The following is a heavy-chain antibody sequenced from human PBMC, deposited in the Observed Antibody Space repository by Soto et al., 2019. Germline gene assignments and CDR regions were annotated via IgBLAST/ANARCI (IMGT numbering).Heavy chain of an antibody. D-gene: IGHD3-3*01. V-gene: IGHV4-38-2*02. CDR1: GYSISSGYY. CDR2: IYHSGST. J-gene: IGHJ6*02. CDR3: ARDSYDFWSGYYEGGYYGMDV. Sequence: ASETLSLTCAVSGYSISSGYYWGWIRQPPGKGLEWIGSIYHSGSTYYNPSLKSRVTISVDTSKNQFSLKLSSVTAADTAVYYCARDSYDFWSGYYEGGYYGMDVWGQGTTVTVSS.